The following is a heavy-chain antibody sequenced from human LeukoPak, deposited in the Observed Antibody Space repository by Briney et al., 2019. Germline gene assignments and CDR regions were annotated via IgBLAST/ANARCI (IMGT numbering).Heavy chain of an antibody. D-gene: IGHD4-17*01. CDR2: IYYSGST. J-gene: IGHJ5*02. Sequence: SETLSLTCTVSGGSISSSSYYWGWIRQPPGKGLEWIGSIYYSGSTYYNPSLKSRVTISVDTSKNQFSLKLTSVTAADTAVYYCARHHRWSYGDYVNCWFDPWGQGTLVTVSS. V-gene: IGHV4-39*01. CDR3: ARHHRWSYGDYVNCWFDP. CDR1: GGSISSSSYY.